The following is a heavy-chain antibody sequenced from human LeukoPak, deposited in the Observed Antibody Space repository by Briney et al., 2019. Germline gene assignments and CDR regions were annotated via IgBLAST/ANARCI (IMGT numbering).Heavy chain of an antibody. V-gene: IGHV4-4*07. CDR1: GGSISSSY. CDR3: ARDDYGGNLDY. CDR2: IYTSGST. J-gene: IGHJ4*02. Sequence: PSETLSLTCTVSGGSISSSYRSWIRQPAGKGLEWIGRIYTSGSTNYNPSLKSRVTISVDTSKNQFSLKLSSVTAADTAVHYCARDDYGGNLDYWGQGTLVTVSS. D-gene: IGHD4-23*01.